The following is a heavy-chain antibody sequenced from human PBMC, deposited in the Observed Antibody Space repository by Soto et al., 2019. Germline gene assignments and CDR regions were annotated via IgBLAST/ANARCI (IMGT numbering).Heavy chain of an antibody. J-gene: IGHJ4*02. CDR1: GYTFTNYG. V-gene: IGHV1-18*01. CDR3: SRGRLVRGGDS. D-gene: IGHD6-6*01. CDR2: ISTDNGNT. Sequence: QVQLVQSGAEVKKPGASVTVSCKASGYTFTNYGISWVRQAPGQGLEWMGWISTDNGNTNYAQKFQGRVTMTTDTSTSTAYMELRSLRSDDTAYYFCSRGRLVRGGDSWRQGNLVSVSS.